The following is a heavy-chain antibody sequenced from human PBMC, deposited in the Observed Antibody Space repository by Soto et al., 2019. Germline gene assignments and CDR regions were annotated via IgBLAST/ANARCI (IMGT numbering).Heavy chain of an antibody. Sequence: RRSLRLSCAASGFTFSSYGMHWVRQAPGKGLEWVAVISYDGSNKYYADSVKGRFTISRDNSKNTLYLQMNSLRAEDTAVYYCANDLGGGGAFDIWGQGTMVTVSS. J-gene: IGHJ3*02. V-gene: IGHV3-30*18. CDR2: ISYDGSNK. D-gene: IGHD3-16*01. CDR1: GFTFSSYG. CDR3: ANDLGGGGAFDI.